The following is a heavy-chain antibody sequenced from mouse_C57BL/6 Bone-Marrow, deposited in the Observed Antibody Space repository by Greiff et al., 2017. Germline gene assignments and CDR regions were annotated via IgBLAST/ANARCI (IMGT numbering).Heavy chain of an antibody. CDR1: GFTFSSYA. Sequence: EVKVVESGGGLVKPGGSLKLSCAASGFTFSSYAMSWVRQTPEKRLEWVATISDGGSYTYYPDNVKGRFTISRDNAKNNLYLQMSHLKSEDTAMYYCARVYGSSYDYWGQGTTLTVSS. J-gene: IGHJ2*01. CDR2: ISDGGSYT. V-gene: IGHV5-4*03. CDR3: ARVYGSSYDY. D-gene: IGHD1-1*01.